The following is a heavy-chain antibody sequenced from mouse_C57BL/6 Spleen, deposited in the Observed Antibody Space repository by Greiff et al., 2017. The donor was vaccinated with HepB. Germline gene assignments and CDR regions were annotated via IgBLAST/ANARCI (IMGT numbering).Heavy chain of an antibody. Sequence: QVQLQQPGAELVRPGSSVKLSCKASGYTFTSYWMHWVKQRPIQGLEWIGNIDPSDSETHYNQKFKDKATLTVDKSSSTAYMQLSSLTSEDSAVYYCARGLGLAHYYAMDYWGQGTSVTVSS. J-gene: IGHJ4*01. CDR3: ARGLGLAHYYAMDY. V-gene: IGHV1-52*01. CDR1: GYTFTSYW. D-gene: IGHD4-1*01. CDR2: IDPSDSET.